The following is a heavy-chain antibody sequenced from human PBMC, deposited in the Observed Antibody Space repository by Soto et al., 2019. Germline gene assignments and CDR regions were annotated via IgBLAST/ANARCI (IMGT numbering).Heavy chain of an antibody. J-gene: IGHJ6*02. V-gene: IGHV3-48*01. CDR1: GFTFSSYS. Sequence: GGSLRLSCAASGFTFSSYSMNWVRQASGKGQEWVSYISSSSSTIYYADSVKGRFTISRDNSKNSLYLQMNSLRAEDTALYYCAREGFYYYYGMDVWGQGTTVTVSS. CDR3: AREGFYYYYGMDV. CDR2: ISSSSSTI.